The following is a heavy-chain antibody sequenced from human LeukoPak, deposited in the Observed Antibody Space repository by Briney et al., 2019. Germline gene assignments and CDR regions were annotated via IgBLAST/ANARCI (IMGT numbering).Heavy chain of an antibody. Sequence: GASVKVSCKASGGTFSSYAISWVRQAPGQGLEGMGGIIPIFGTANYAQKFQGRVTITADESTSTAYMELSSLRSEDTAVYYCARAPNYYDTLLSYWGQGTLVTVSS. CDR2: IIPIFGTA. CDR1: GGTFSSYA. V-gene: IGHV1-69*01. CDR3: ARAPNYYDTLLSY. D-gene: IGHD3-22*01. J-gene: IGHJ4*02.